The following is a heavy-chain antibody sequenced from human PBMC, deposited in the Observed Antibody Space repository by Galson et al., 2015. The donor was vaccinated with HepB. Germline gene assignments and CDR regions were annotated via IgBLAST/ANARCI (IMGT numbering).Heavy chain of an antibody. CDR2: IRNKANSHAT. D-gene: IGHD1-26*01. CDR1: GFTFSGST. V-gene: IGHV3-73*01. CDR3: TRPTSGSYEPRIVAFDI. Sequence: SPRLSCAASGFTFSGSTMHWVRQASGKGLEWVGRIRNKANSHATTYAASVKGRFTISRDDSKNTAYLQLNSLNTEDTAVYYCTRPTSGSYEPRIVAFDIWGQGTVVTVSS. J-gene: IGHJ3*02.